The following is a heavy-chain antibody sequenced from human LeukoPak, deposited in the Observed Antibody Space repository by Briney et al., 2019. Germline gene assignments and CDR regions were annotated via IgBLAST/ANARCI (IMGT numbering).Heavy chain of an antibody. CDR3: ASATTVVTLFDY. D-gene: IGHD4-23*01. CDR2: IYSGGST. Sequence: GGSLRLSCAASGFTFSSYGMHWVRQAPGKGLEWVSVIYSGGSTYYADSVKGRFTISRDNSKNTLYLQMNSLRTEDTAVYYCASATTVVTLFDYWGQGTLVTVSS. CDR1: GFTFSSYG. J-gene: IGHJ4*02. V-gene: IGHV3-66*01.